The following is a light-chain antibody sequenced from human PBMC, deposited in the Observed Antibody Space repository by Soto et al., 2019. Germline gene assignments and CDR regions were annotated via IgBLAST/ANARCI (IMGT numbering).Light chain of an antibody. CDR1: LGVGNY. Sequence: DIQMTQSPSSLSASVGDRVTITCRVSLGVGNYLAWYQQKPGKVPKLLIFAASTLQSGVPSRFRGSGSGTDFTLTISSLQPEDVATYYCLKYNVAPGTFGRGTKVDIK. J-gene: IGKJ3*01. CDR3: LKYNVAPGT. V-gene: IGKV1-27*01. CDR2: AAS.